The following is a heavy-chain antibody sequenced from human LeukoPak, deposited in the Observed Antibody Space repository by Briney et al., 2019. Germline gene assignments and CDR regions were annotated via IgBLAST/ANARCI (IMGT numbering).Heavy chain of an antibody. J-gene: IGHJ6*02. V-gene: IGHV4-34*01. CDR2: INHSGST. Sequence: SETLSLTCAVYGGSFSGYYWSWIRQPPGEGVEWIGEINHSGSTNYNPSLKSRVTISVDTSKNQFSLKLSSVTAADTAVYYCARGHIPGTFSYYHGMDVWGQGTTVTVSS. CDR3: ARGHIPGTFSYYHGMDV. D-gene: IGHD2-2*02. CDR1: GGSFSGYY.